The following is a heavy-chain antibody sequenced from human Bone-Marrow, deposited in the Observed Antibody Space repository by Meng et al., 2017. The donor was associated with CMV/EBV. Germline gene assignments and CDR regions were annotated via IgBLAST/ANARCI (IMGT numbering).Heavy chain of an antibody. CDR1: GYTFTGYY. D-gene: IGHD3-22*01. V-gene: IGHV1-69*13. CDR2: IIPIFGTA. J-gene: IGHJ5*02. CDR3: ARAPTTYYYDSSGYNNWFDP. Sequence: FKKPGASVKVSCKASGYTFTGYYLHWVRQAPGQGLEWMGGIIPIFGTANYAQKFQGRVTITADESTSTAYMELSSLRSEDTAVYYCARAPTTYYYDSSGYNNWFDPWGQGTLVTVSS.